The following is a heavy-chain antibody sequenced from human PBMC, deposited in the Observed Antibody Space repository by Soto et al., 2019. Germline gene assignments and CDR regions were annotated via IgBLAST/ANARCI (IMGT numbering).Heavy chain of an antibody. J-gene: IGHJ6*02. CDR3: AKGILSATIGPYAMDV. D-gene: IGHD3-16*01. CDR2: ISYDGNYI. CDR1: GFAFSSYA. V-gene: IGHV3-30*18. Sequence: LRLSCEASGFAFSSYAMHWVRQAPGKGLEWVGVISYDGNYIYYAESVKGRFTISRDNSKNTLYVQVNSLRPEDTAVYYCAKGILSATIGPYAMDVWGQGTTVTV.